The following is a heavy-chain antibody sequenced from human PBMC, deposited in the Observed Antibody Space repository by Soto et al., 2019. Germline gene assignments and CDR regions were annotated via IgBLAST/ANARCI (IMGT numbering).Heavy chain of an antibody. D-gene: IGHD1-20*01. CDR1: GFTFSSYS. J-gene: IGHJ4*02. Sequence: PGGSLRLSCAASGFTFSSYSMNWVRQAPGKGLEWVSSISGSGNYTHYADFLRGRFTISRDNAKTSLYLQMNSLRAEDTAVYYCARAGITNSNEYYFGSCRQGTLVTVSS. CDR2: ISGSGNYT. CDR3: ARAGITNSNEYYFGS. V-gene: IGHV3-21*01.